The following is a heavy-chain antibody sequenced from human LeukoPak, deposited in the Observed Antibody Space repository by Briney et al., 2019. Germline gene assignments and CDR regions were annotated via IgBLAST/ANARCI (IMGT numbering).Heavy chain of an antibody. V-gene: IGHV3-48*02. CDR2: ITSSSSSI. CDR3: ARGSNRAFDY. J-gene: IGHJ4*02. D-gene: IGHD1-14*01. CDR1: GFTFSSYS. Sequence: GGSLRLSCTASGFTFSSYSMNWVRQAPGKVLEWVSHITSSSSSIYYADSVKGRFTISRDNAKNSLSLQMHSLRDEDTAVYYCARGSNRAFDYWGQGTLVTVSS.